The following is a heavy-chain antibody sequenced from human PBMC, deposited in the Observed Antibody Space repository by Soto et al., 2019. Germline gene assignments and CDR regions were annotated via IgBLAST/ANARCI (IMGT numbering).Heavy chain of an antibody. CDR1: GGSFSGYY. CDR2: INHSGST. D-gene: IGHD1-26*01. Sequence: QVQLQQWGAGLLKPSETLSLTCAVYGGSFSGYYWSWIRQPPGKGLEWIGEINHSGSTNYNPSLKSRVTISVDTSKNQFSLKLSSVTAADTAVYYCARGHSYSGSYRYWGQGTLVTVSS. CDR3: ARGHSYSGSYRY. V-gene: IGHV4-34*01. J-gene: IGHJ4*02.